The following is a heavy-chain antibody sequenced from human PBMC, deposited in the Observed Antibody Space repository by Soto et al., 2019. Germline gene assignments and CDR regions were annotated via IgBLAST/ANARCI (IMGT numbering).Heavy chain of an antibody. D-gene: IGHD3-9*01. Sequence: QVQLQESGPGLVKPSQTLSLTCTVSGGSISSGGYYWSWIRQHPGKGLEWIGYMSYSGSTYNNPSLKXRSTISXXTSKNQFSLKLSSVTAADTAVYYCARRDVLRYFDPWGQGTLVTVSS. CDR3: ARRDVLRYFDP. CDR2: MSYSGST. V-gene: IGHV4-31*03. CDR1: GGSISSGGYY. J-gene: IGHJ5*02.